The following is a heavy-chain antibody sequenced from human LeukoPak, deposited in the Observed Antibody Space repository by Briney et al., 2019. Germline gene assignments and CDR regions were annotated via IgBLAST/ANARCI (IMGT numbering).Heavy chain of an antibody. V-gene: IGHV3-21*01. CDR2: ISSSSSYI. CDR3: ARAPPEGSSWYTYYFDY. CDR1: GFTFSSYS. Sequence: PGGSLRLSCAASGFTFSSYSMNWVRQAPGKGLEWVSSISSSSSYIYYADSVKGRFTISRDNAKNSLYLQMNSLRAEDTAVYYCARAPPEGSSWYTYYFDYWGQGTLVTVSS. J-gene: IGHJ4*02. D-gene: IGHD6-13*01.